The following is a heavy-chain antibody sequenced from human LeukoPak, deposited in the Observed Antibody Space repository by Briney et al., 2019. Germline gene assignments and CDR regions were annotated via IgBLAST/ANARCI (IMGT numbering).Heavy chain of an antibody. CDR2: INHSGST. CDR1: GGSFSGYY. J-gene: IGHJ5*02. CDR3: ARGIASSGWYYWFDP. D-gene: IGHD6-19*01. Sequence: SETLSLTCAVYGGSFSGYYWSWIRQPPGKGLEGIGEINHSGSTNYNPSLTSRVTISVDTSKNQFSLKLSSVTAADTAVYYCARGIASSGWYYWFDPWGQGTLVTVSS. V-gene: IGHV4-34*01.